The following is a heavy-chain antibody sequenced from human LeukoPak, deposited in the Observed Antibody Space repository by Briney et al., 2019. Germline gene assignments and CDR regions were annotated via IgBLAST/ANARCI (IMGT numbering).Heavy chain of an antibody. Sequence: PGGSLRLSCAASGFTFSSYAMSWVRQAPGKGLEWVSAISGSGGSTYYADSVKGRFTISRDNSKNTLYLQMNSLRAEDTAVYYCAKPPPPIEDDFWSGYTYYFDYWGQGTLVTVSS. CDR1: GFTFSSYA. D-gene: IGHD3-3*01. CDR2: ISGSGGST. V-gene: IGHV3-23*01. CDR3: AKPPPPIEDDFWSGYTYYFDY. J-gene: IGHJ4*02.